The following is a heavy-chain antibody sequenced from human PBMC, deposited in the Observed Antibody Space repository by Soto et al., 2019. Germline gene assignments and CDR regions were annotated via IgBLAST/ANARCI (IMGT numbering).Heavy chain of an antibody. Sequence: GASVKVSCKASGYTFTSYGISWVRQAPGQGLEWMGWISAYNGNTNYAQKLQGRVTMTTDTSTSTAYMELRSLRSDDTAVYYCARVGPKRYSSGWPDYWGQGTLVTVSS. V-gene: IGHV1-18*01. J-gene: IGHJ4*02. CDR3: ARVGPKRYSSGWPDY. CDR2: ISAYNGNT. CDR1: GYTFTSYG. D-gene: IGHD6-19*01.